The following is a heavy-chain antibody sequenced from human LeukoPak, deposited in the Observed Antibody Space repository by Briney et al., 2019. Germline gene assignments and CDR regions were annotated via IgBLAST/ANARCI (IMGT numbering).Heavy chain of an antibody. D-gene: IGHD2-2*01. CDR1: GGSFSGYY. Sequence: SETLSLTCAVYGGSFSGYYWSWIRQPPGKGLEWIGEINHSGSTNYNPFLKSRVTISVDTSKNQFSLKLSSVTAADTAVYYCASGRGYCSSTSCSAYGYWGQGTLVTVSS. J-gene: IGHJ4*02. CDR3: ASGRGYCSSTSCSAYGY. CDR2: INHSGST. V-gene: IGHV4-34*01.